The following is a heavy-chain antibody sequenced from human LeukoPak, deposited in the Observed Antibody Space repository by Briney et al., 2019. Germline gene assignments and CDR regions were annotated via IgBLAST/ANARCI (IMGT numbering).Heavy chain of an antibody. CDR2: IYYSGST. Sequence: PGGSLRLSCAASGFTFSSYSMNWVRQPPGKGLEWIGSIYYSGSTSYNPSLKSRVTICVDTSKNQFSLKLSSVTAADTAVYYCARRSGGITMVRVSTNGNWFDPWGQGTLVTVSS. V-gene: IGHV4-39*01. D-gene: IGHD3-10*01. J-gene: IGHJ5*01. CDR1: GFTFSSYSMN. CDR3: ARRSGGITMVRVSTNGNWFDP.